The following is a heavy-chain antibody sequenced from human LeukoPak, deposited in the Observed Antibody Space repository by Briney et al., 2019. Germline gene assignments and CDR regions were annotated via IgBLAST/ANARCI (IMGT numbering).Heavy chain of an antibody. D-gene: IGHD3-22*01. V-gene: IGHV3-23*01. CDR1: GFTFSSYA. J-gene: IGHJ5*02. CDR3: AKERPSSGHYNWFDP. Sequence: PGGSLRLACAASGFTFSSYAMSWVRQAPGKGLEWVSAISGSGGSTYYSDSVKGRFTISRDNSKNTLYLQMNSLRAEDTAVYYCAKERPSSGHYNWFDPWGQGTLVTVSS. CDR2: ISGSGGST.